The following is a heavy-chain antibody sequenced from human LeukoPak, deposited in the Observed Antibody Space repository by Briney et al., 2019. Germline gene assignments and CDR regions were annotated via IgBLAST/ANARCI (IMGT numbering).Heavy chain of an antibody. J-gene: IGHJ4*02. CDR1: GFTFTSYS. CDR2: ISSSSSYI. Sequence: GGSLRLSCAASGFTFTSYSMNWVRQAPGKGLEWVSSISSSSSYIYYADSVKGRFTISRHNSKNTLYLQMNSLRAEDTAVYYCASSSWYQNFDYWGQGTLVTVSS. CDR3: ASSSWYQNFDY. D-gene: IGHD6-13*01. V-gene: IGHV3-21*04.